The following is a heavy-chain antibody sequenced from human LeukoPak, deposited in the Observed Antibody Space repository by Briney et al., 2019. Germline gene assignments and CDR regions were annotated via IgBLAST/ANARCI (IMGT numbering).Heavy chain of an antibody. CDR1: GFTFSSYA. V-gene: IGHV3-30-3*01. D-gene: IGHD2-15*01. CDR2: ISYDGSNK. Sequence: GGSLRLSCAASGFTFSSYAMHWVRQAPGKGLEWVAAISYDGSNKYYADSVKGRFTISRDNSKNTLYLQMNSLRAEDTAVYYCARFGRYCSGGSCYSGWFDPWGQGTLVTVSS. J-gene: IGHJ5*02. CDR3: ARFGRYCSGGSCYSGWFDP.